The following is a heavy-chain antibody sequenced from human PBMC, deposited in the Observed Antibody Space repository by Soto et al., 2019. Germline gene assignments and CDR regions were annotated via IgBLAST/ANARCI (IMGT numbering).Heavy chain of an antibody. CDR1: GFTFSSYW. V-gene: IGHV3-74*01. D-gene: IGHD3-10*01. J-gene: IGHJ4*02. CDR2: INSDGSST. Sequence: GGSLRLSCAASGFTFSSYWMHWVRQAPGKGLVWVLRINSDGSSTFYADSVKGRFTISRDNAKNTLYLQMNSLRAEDTAVYYCAGSLLTPFDYWGQGTLVTVSS. CDR3: AGSLLTPFDY.